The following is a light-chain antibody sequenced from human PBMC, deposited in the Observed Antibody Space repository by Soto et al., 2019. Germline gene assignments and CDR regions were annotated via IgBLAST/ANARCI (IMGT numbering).Light chain of an antibody. CDR1: QSVSSSY. Sequence: EIVLTQSPGTLSLSPGERATLSCRASQSVSSSYLAWYQQKPGQAPRLLIYGASSRATGISDRFSGSGSGTDFTLTISRLEPEDFAVYYCQQYSRSPAFGGGTKVEIK. J-gene: IGKJ4*01. CDR3: QQYSRSPA. CDR2: GAS. V-gene: IGKV3-20*01.